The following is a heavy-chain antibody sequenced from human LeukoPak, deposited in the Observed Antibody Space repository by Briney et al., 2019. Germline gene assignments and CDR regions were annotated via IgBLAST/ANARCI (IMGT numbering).Heavy chain of an antibody. Sequence: PGGSLRLSCAASGFTFSSYWMHWVRQAPGKGLVWVSRINSDGSSTSYADSVKGRFTISRDNAKNTLYLQMNSLRAEDTAVYYCARDYGDFYDYYYGMDVWGQGTTVTVSS. J-gene: IGHJ6*02. CDR3: ARDYGDFYDYYYGMDV. CDR2: INSDGSST. D-gene: IGHD4-17*01. CDR1: GFTFSSYW. V-gene: IGHV3-74*01.